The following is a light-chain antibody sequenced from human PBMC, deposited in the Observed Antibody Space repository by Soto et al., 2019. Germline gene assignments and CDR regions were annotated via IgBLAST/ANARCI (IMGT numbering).Light chain of an antibody. CDR3: QQYYSYPWT. CDR2: AAS. J-gene: IGKJ1*01. V-gene: IGKV1-13*02. CDR1: QGIRSA. Sequence: AIQLTQSPSSLSASVVDRVTITCRASQGIRSALGWYQQKPGKAPKLLIYAASTLQSGVPSRFSGSGSGTDFTLTISCLQSEDFATYYCQQYYSYPWTFGQGTNVDI.